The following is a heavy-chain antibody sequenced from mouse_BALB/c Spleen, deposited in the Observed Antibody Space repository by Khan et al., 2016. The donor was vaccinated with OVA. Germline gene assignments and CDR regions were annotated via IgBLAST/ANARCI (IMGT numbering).Heavy chain of an antibody. V-gene: IGHV9-3-1*01. J-gene: IGHJ4*01. D-gene: IGHD2-10*01. CDR2: INTYTGEP. CDR3: ARPPYCSYVMAY. Sequence: QIQLVQSGPELKKPGETVKISCKASGYTFTNYGMNWMKQAPGKGLKWMGWINTYTGEPTYADDFKGRFAFSLETSASTAYLQINNLKNEDTATYLSARPPYCSYVMAYWGQGTSVTVSS. CDR1: GYTFTNYG.